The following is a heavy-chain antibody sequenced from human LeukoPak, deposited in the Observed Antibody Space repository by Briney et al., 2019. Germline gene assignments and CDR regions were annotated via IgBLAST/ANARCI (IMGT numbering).Heavy chain of an antibody. J-gene: IGHJ3*02. Sequence: PGGSLRLSCAASGFTFSDYYMSWIRQAPGKGLEWDSYISSSGSTIYYADSVKGRFTISRDNAKNSLYLQMNSLRAEDTAVYYCAGYSSGWFGAFDIWGQGTMVTVSS. CDR1: GFTFSDYY. CDR2: ISSSGSTI. D-gene: IGHD6-19*01. V-gene: IGHV3-11*04. CDR3: AGYSSGWFGAFDI.